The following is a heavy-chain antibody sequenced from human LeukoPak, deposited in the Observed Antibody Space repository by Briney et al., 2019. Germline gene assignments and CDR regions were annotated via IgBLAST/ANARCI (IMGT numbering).Heavy chain of an antibody. Sequence: ESSETLSLTCTVSGGSISSYYWSWIRQPPGKGLEWIGYIYYSGSTNYNPSLKSRVTISVDTSKNQFSLKLSSVTGADTAVYYCARVGLSGGSGSYYATHFDYWGQGTLVTVSS. J-gene: IGHJ4*02. CDR1: GGSISSYY. CDR3: ARVGLSGGSGSYYATHFDY. CDR2: IYYSGST. V-gene: IGHV4-59*01. D-gene: IGHD3-10*01.